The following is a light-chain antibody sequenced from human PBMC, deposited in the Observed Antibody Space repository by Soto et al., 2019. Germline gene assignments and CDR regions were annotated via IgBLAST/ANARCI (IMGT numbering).Light chain of an antibody. CDR1: SSDVGVYNF. Sequence: QSVLTQPASVSGSPGQSITISCTGTSSDVGVYNFVSWYQQHPDKAPKILIYEVSNRPSGVSNRFSGSKSGNTASLTISGLQAEDEADYYCSSYTGSTTVVFGGGTKLTVL. CDR3: SSYTGSTTVV. J-gene: IGLJ2*01. V-gene: IGLV2-14*01. CDR2: EVS.